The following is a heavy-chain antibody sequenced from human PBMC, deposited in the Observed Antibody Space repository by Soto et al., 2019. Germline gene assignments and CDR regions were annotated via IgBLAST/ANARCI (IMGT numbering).Heavy chain of an antibody. CDR1: GFSCNTSGVG. Sequence: QITLKESGPTLAKPTQTLTLTCTFSGFSCNTSGVGVGWVRQPPGNALEWRALIFWYDDQRCNLFLKNRLTITNDTSSDQVVLTMTPMDSVGPATYYCAHPNNCDYRTPYYFDYWGQGTLVTVS. CDR3: AHPNNCDYRTPYYFDY. V-gene: IGHV2-5*01. CDR2: IFWYDDQ. J-gene: IGHJ4*02. D-gene: IGHD1-7*01.